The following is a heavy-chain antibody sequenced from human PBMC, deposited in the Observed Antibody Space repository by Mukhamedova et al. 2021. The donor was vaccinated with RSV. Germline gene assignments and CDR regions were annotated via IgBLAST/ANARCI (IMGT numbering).Heavy chain of an antibody. Sequence: AASGFTFSIYTLNWVRQAPGKGLEWVSSISSSGTDIYYADSLKGRFTISRDNAKSSLYLQMNSLRREDTAVYFCARSDTIFGFWG. CDR3: ARSDTIFGF. J-gene: IGHJ2*01. D-gene: IGHD3-3*01. V-gene: IGHV3-21*01. CDR1: GFTFSIYT. CDR2: ISSSGTDI.